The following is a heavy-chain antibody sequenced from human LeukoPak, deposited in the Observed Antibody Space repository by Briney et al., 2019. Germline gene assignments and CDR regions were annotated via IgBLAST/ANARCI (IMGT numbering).Heavy chain of an antibody. D-gene: IGHD6-19*01. Sequence: SETLSPICTVSGGSISSYYWSWIRQPPGKGLEWIGYIYYSGSTNYNPSLKSRVTISVDTSKNQFSLKLSSVTAADTAVYYCARASSGWYVYFDYWGQGTLVTVSS. V-gene: IGHV4-59*01. CDR3: ARASSGWYVYFDY. CDR2: IYYSGST. CDR1: GGSISSYY. J-gene: IGHJ4*02.